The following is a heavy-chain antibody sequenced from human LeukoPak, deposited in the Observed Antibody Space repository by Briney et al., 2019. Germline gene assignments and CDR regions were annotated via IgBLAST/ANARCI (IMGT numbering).Heavy chain of an antibody. CDR1: GGSISSYY. CDR2: IYYSGST. CDR3: ARRLVAFDI. J-gene: IGHJ3*02. Sequence: SETLSLTCTVSGGSISSYYWSWIRQPPGKGLEWIGYIYYSGSTNYNPSLKSRVTISVDTSKNQFSLKLSSVTAADTAVYYCARRLVAFDIWGQGTMVTVSS. V-gene: IGHV4-59*08.